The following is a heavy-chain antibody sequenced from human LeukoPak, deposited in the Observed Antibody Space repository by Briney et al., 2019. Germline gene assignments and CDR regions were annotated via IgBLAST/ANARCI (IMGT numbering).Heavy chain of an antibody. CDR2: ISYDGSNK. CDR3: ARGAVSYYMDV. CDR1: GFTFSSYA. V-gene: IGHV3-30-3*01. J-gene: IGHJ6*03. Sequence: GGSLRLSCTASGFTFSSYAMHWVRQAPGKGLEWVAVISYDGSNKYYADSVKGRFTISRDNSKNTLYLQMNSLRAEDTAVYYCARGAVSYYMDVWGKGTTVTVSS.